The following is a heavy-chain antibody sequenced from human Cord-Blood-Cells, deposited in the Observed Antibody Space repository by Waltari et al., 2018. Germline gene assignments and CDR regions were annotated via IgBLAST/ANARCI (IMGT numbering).Heavy chain of an antibody. Sequence: QVQLQESGPGLVKPSETLSLTCTVSGGSISSYYWRWIRQPAGKGLEWVGGIYTSGSTNYNPSHKSRVTMSVDTSKNQFSLKLSYVTAADTAVYYCATGLSGYSYGLDYWGQGTMVTVSS. CDR2: IYTSGST. CDR3: ATGLSGYSYGLDY. J-gene: IGHJ4*02. V-gene: IGHV4-4*07. CDR1: GGSISSYY. D-gene: IGHD5-18*01.